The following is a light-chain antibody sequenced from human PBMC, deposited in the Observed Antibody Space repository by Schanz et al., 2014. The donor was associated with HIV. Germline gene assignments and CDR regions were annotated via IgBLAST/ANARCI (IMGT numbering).Light chain of an antibody. CDR2: GAS. V-gene: IGKV3-15*01. CDR3: QQYDNWPLT. Sequence: EIVMTQSPGTLSVSPGERATLSCRASQTVSKNLAWYQQKPGQAPRLLIYGASTRVTGIPARFSGSGSGTEFTLTISSLQSEDFAVYFCQQYDNWPLTFGGGTKVEFE. CDR1: QTVSKN. J-gene: IGKJ4*01.